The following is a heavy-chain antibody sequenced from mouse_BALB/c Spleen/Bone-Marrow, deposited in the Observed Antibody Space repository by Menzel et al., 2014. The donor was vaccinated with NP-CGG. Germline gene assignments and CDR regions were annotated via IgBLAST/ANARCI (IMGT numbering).Heavy chain of an antibody. D-gene: IGHD2-1*01. Sequence: EVQLQQSGPELVKPGASVKMSCKASGYTFTSYVMHWVKQKPGQALEWIGYINPYNDGTKYNEKFKGKATLTSDKSSSTAYMELSSLTSEDSAVYYCARDGNPYWYYDVWGAGTTVTVSS. J-gene: IGHJ1*01. CDR1: GYTFTSYV. CDR2: INPYNDGT. CDR3: ARDGNPYWYYDV. V-gene: IGHV1-14*01.